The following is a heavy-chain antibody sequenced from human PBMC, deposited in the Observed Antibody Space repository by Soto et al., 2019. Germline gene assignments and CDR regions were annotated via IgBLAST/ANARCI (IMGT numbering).Heavy chain of an antibody. V-gene: IGHV4-30-4*01. CDR2: IYNSGNT. J-gene: IGHJ4*02. CDR3: ASGLSGDKVDQ. D-gene: IGHD2-21*01. CDR1: GGSISDGAYY. Sequence: QVQLQESGPGLVKPSQTLSLTRTVSGGSISDGAYYWSWIRQPPGKGLEWIGHIYNSGNTYNNPSLRSRLTISLDTSKSQFSLNLNSVTAADTAVYYCASGLSGDKVDQWGQGTLVTVSS.